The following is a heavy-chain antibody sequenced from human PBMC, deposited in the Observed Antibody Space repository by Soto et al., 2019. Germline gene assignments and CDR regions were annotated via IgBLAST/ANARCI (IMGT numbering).Heavy chain of an antibody. CDR1: GFTFSSYG. D-gene: IGHD2-2*01. CDR3: AKYCSSTSCHDY. J-gene: IGHJ4*02. V-gene: IGHV3-30*18. Sequence: GGSLRLSCAASGFTFSSYGMHWVRQAPGKGLEWVAVISYDGSNKYYADSVKGRFTISRDNSKNTLYLQMNSLRAEDTAVYYCAKYCSSTSCHDYWGPGTLVTVSS. CDR2: ISYDGSNK.